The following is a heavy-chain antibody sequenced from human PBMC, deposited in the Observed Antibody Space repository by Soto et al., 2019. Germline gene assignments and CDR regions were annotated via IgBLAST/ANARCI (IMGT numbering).Heavy chain of an antibody. CDR1: GGSIGTYY. V-gene: IGHV4-59*08. CDR2: IYYRGNT. CDR3: ARHPGYYDILTGYTTYYFDY. J-gene: IGHJ4*02. Sequence: QVQLQESGPGLVKPSETLSLTCTVSGGSIGTYYWSWIRQPPGKGLERIGYIYYRGNTDYNPSLKSRVTLSLDTPKNQFSLKLSSVTAADTAVYYCARHPGYYDILTGYTTYYFDYWGQGILVTVSS. D-gene: IGHD3-9*01.